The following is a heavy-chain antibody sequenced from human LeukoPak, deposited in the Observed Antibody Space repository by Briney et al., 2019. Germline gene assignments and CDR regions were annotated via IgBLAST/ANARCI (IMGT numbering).Heavy chain of an antibody. V-gene: IGHV4-59*12. D-gene: IGHD6-19*01. J-gene: IGHJ5*02. CDR3: AREIYSSGWYAWFDP. Sequence: PSETLSLTCTVSGGSISSYYWSWLRQPPGKGLEWFGYIYYSGSTNCNPSLKSPVTISVYTSKTHFSLKLSSVTAADTALYYCAREIYSSGWYAWFDPWGQGTLVTVSS. CDR2: IYYSGST. CDR1: GGSISSYY.